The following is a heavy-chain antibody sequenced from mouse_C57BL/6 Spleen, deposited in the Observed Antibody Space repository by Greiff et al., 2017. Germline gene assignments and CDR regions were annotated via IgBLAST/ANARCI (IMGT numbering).Heavy chain of an antibody. D-gene: IGHD1-1*01. CDR2: INPSSGYT. CDR1: GYTFTSYW. CDR3: ARDYYGSSSYYAKDY. V-gene: IGHV1-7*01. Sequence: VQLQQSGAELAKPGASVKLSCKASGYTFTSYWMHWVKQRPGQGLEWIGYINPSSGYTKYNQKFKDKAKLTADKSSSTAYMQLSSLTYEDSAVYYCARDYYGSSSYYAKDYWGQGTSVTVYS. J-gene: IGHJ4*01.